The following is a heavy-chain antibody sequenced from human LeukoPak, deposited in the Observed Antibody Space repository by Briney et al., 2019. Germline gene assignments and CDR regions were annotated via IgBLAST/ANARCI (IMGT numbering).Heavy chain of an antibody. CDR3: TTAAAVTGFDC. CDR2: IKKKTEGETT. Sequence: GGSLRLSCAASGFTFNNVWMTWVRQTPGKGLEWVGRIKKKTEGETTDYAAAVKGRFSISRDDSKNTLYLQMNSLKTEDTAVYYCTTAAAVTGFDCWGQGTLVTVSS. CDR1: GFTFNNVW. D-gene: IGHD6-19*01. V-gene: IGHV3-15*01. J-gene: IGHJ4*02.